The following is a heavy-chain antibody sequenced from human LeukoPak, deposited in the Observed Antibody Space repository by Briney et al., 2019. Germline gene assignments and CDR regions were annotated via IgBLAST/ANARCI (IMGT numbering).Heavy chain of an antibody. Sequence: GGSLRLSCAASGFTFSSYAMSWVRQAPGKGLEWVSAISGSGGSTYYADSVKGRFTISRDNSKNTLYLQMNSLRAEDTAVYYCARDLRGYYDSRDQDFDYWGQGTLVTVSS. J-gene: IGHJ4*02. CDR3: ARDLRGYYDSRDQDFDY. CDR2: ISGSGGST. D-gene: IGHD3-22*01. V-gene: IGHV3-23*01. CDR1: GFTFSSYA.